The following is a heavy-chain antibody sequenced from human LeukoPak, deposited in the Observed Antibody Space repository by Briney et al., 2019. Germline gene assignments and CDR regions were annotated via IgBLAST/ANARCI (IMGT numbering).Heavy chain of an antibody. V-gene: IGHV4-39*01. Sequence: NASETLSLTCTVSGGSISSSSYYWGWIRQPPGKGLEWIGSIYYSGSTYYNPSLKSRVTISVDTSKNQFSLKLSSVTAADTAVYYCARRGGRGWSPKTNFDYWGQGTLVTVSS. CDR3: ARRGGRGWSPKTNFDY. CDR2: IYYSGST. J-gene: IGHJ4*02. D-gene: IGHD3-16*01. CDR1: GGSISSSSYY.